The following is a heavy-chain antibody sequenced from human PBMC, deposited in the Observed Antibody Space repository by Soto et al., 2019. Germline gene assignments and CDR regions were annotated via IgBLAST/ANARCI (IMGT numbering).Heavy chain of an antibody. CDR3: ASYGDANLFAL. Sequence: GGALRLSCAASGFTFSSYAMHWVRQAPGKGLEWVAVISYDGSNKYYADSVKGRFTISRDNSKNTLYLQMNSLRAEDTAVYYCASYGDANLFALWGQGTPVTGSS. CDR1: GFTFSSYA. CDR2: ISYDGSNK. D-gene: IGHD4-17*01. V-gene: IGHV3-30-3*01. J-gene: IGHJ5*02.